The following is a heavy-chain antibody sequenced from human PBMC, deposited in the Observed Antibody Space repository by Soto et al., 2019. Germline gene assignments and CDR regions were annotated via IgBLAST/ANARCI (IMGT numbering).Heavy chain of an antibody. D-gene: IGHD1-26*01. Sequence: TLSLTCTVSGGSISSYYWNWLRQSPSRGLEWLGRTYYRSKWYNDYAVSVESRITINPDTSKNHFSLQLNFVTPEDTAVYFCARGEQYSGRIFDYWGQGTLVTVSS. CDR3: ARGEQYSGRIFDY. CDR1: GGSISSYY. J-gene: IGHJ4*02. CDR2: TYYRSKWYN. V-gene: IGHV6-1*01.